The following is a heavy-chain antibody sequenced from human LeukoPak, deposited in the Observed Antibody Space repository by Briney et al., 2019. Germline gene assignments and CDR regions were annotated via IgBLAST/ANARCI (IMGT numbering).Heavy chain of an antibody. CDR2: INPKSGKT. D-gene: IGHD1-26*01. J-gene: IGHJ4*02. CDR3: ARSGGTYELDY. CDR1: GYTFVNYE. V-gene: IGHV1-8*03. Sequence: WASVKVSFKASGYTFVNYEINWVRQAPGQGLEWMGWINPKSGKTGYAQRFQGRVTVSRDISVNTIYMELSGLRSDDTAVYYCARSGGTYELDYWGQGTVVTASS.